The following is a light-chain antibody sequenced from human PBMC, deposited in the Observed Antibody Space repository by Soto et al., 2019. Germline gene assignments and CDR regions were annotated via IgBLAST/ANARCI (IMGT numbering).Light chain of an antibody. CDR1: SSDIGGYNY. J-gene: IGLJ2*01. CDR3: SSYSSGTTHVV. Sequence: QSALTQPASVSGSPGQSITISCTGTSSDIGGYNYVSWYQQYPGKAPKLMIYEVSNRPSGVSNRFSGSKSGNAASLTISGLQAEDEAHYYCSSYSSGTTHVVFGGGTKLNVL. V-gene: IGLV2-14*01. CDR2: EVS.